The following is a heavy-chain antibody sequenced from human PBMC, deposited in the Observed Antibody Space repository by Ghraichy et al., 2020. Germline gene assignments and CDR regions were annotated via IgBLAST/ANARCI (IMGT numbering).Heavy chain of an antibody. D-gene: IGHD2-8*02. V-gene: IGHV3-23*01. CDR2: ISGSGGST. CDR3: ARRVLGYFDC. Sequence: GGSLTLSCAASGFTFSSYAMSWVRQAPGKGLEWVSVISGSGGSTYYADSVKGRFTISKDNSKNTLYLQMNSLRAEDTAVYYCARRVLGYFDCWGQGTLVTVSS. J-gene: IGHJ4*02. CDR1: GFTFSSYA.